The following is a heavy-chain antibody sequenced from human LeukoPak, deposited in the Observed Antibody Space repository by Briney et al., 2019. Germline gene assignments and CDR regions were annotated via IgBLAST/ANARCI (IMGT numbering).Heavy chain of an antibody. J-gene: IGHJ4*02. CDR1: GGSISSSSYF. D-gene: IGHD2-2*01. CDR3: ARHGVGSSTVDY. CDR2: IYYSGST. Sequence: ETLSLTCTVSGGSISSSSYFWGWIRQPPGKGLEWIGSIYYSGSTYYNPSLKSRVTISVDTSKNQFSLKLSSVTAADTAVYYCARHGVGSSTVDYWGQGTLVTVSS. V-gene: IGHV4-39*01.